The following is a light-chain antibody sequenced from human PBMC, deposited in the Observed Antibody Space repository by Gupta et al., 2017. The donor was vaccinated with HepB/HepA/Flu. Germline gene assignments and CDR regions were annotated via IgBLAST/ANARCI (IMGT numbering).Light chain of an antibody. CDR3: QQYKNWPPDT. CDR2: GIS. Sequence: EIVMIQSPPTLSVSPGETATLSCRAAQSVSNNLAWYQKKPGQAPRLLIYGISTRATGIPARFSGSGSGTDLSLTISSRQQEDYAVYYCQQYKNWPPDTFGQGTKVEIK. CDR1: QSVSNN. V-gene: IGKV3-15*01. J-gene: IGKJ2*01.